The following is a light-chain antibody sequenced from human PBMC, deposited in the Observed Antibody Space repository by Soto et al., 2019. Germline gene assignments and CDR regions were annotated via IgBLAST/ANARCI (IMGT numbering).Light chain of an antibody. CDR2: DVS. J-gene: IGLJ1*01. CDR3: SSYTSSSTLEGV. V-gene: IGLV2-14*01. CDR1: SCDVGGHNY. Sequence: QSALTQPASVSGSPGQSITISCTGTSCDVGGHNYVSWYQQHPGKAPKLMIYDVSNRPSGVSNRFSGSKSGNTASLTISGLQAEDEADYYCSSYTSSSTLEGVFGTGTKVTVL.